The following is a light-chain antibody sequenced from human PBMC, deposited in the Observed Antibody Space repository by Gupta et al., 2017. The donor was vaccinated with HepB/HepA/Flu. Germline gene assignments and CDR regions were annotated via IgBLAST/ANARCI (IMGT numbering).Light chain of an antibody. CDR2: KAS. V-gene: IGKV1-5*03. J-gene: IGKJ1*01. CDR3: QNENSYWT. Sequence: DIKMTQSPSTLSASVGDRVTNTCRASQSISRWLAWYQQKPGKAPKLLIYKASSLERGAPSRFSGSGCGNEFALTSSGLQSDDFATYYCQNENSYWTFGQGTKVEIK. CDR1: QSISRW.